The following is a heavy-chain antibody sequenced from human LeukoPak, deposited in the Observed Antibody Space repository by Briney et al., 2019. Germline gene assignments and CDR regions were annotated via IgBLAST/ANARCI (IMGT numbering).Heavy chain of an antibody. Sequence: GESLRISCKCSGYSFTSYWISWVRQMPGKGLEWMGRIDPSDSYTNYSPSFRGHVTISVDKSISTAYLQWSSLKASDTAIYYCARRRHGGYDSNDYWGQGTLVTVSS. CDR2: IDPSDSYT. CDR3: ARRRHGGYDSNDY. J-gene: IGHJ4*02. V-gene: IGHV5-10-1*01. D-gene: IGHD5-12*01. CDR1: GYSFTSYW.